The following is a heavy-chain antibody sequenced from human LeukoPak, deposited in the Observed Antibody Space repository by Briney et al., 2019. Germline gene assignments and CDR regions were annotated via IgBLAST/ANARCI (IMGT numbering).Heavy chain of an antibody. Sequence: GGSLRLSCAASGFTFSSYWMSWVRQAPGKGLEWVANIKQDGSEKYYVDSVKGRFTISRDNAKNSLYLQMNSLRAEDTAVYYCARVRYDFWSGYYTSAFDIWGQGTMVTVSS. D-gene: IGHD3-3*01. CDR1: GFTFSSYW. CDR3: ARVRYDFWSGYYTSAFDI. J-gene: IGHJ3*02. V-gene: IGHV3-7*01. CDR2: IKQDGSEK.